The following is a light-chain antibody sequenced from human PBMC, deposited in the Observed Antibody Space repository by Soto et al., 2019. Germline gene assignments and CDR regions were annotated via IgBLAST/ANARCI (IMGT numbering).Light chain of an antibody. CDR2: KAS. J-gene: IGKJ1*01. CDR1: QSISSW. CDR3: QQYNDNWT. V-gene: IGKV1-5*03. Sequence: DIQMTQSPSTLSASVGDRVTITCRASQSISSWLAWYQQEPGKAPKLLIYKASTLQSGVPSRFSGSGSGTEFTLAISSLRPDDSATYYCQQYNDNWTFGQGTKV.